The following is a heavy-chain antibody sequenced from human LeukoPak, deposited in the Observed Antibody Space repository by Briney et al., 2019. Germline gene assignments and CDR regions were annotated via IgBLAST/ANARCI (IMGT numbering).Heavy chain of an antibody. J-gene: IGHJ5*02. Sequence: ASVEVSCKASGYTFTGYYMHWVRQAPGQGLEWMGWINPNSGGTNYAQKFQGRVTMTRDTSISTAYMELSRLRSDDTAVYYCARAPYYYDSSGYSYNWFDPWGQGTLVTVSS. CDR2: INPNSGGT. D-gene: IGHD3-22*01. CDR1: GYTFTGYY. V-gene: IGHV1-2*02. CDR3: ARAPYYYDSSGYSYNWFDP.